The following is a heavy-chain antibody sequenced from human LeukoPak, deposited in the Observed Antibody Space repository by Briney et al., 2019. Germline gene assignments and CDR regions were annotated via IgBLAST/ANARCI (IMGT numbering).Heavy chain of an antibody. D-gene: IGHD1-26*01. V-gene: IGHV4-4*07. Sequence: SETLSLTCTVSDGSISSYHWSWIRQSAGKGLEWIGRIYSSGSTNYNPSPKGRVTMSVDTSKNQFSLKLSSVTAADTAVYYCARGLKYSGTYGWFDPWGQGTPVTVSS. CDR1: DGSISSYH. CDR3: ARGLKYSGTYGWFDP. CDR2: IYSSGST. J-gene: IGHJ5*02.